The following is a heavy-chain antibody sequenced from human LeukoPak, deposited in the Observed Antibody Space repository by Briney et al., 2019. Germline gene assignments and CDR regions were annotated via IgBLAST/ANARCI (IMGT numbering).Heavy chain of an antibody. CDR2: INSSESTI. J-gene: IGHJ4*02. V-gene: IGHV3-48*03. Sequence: GGSLRLSCAASGFTFSSYEMNWVRQGPGKGLEWVSYINSSESTIYYADSVKGRFTISRDNGKNSLYLQMNSLRAEDTAVYYCARDGRSTVTHYFDYWGQGTLVTVSS. CDR3: ARDGRSTVTHYFDY. D-gene: IGHD4-17*01. CDR1: GFTFSSYE.